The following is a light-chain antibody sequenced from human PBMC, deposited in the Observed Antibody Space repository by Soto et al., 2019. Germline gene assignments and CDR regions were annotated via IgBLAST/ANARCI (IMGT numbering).Light chain of an antibody. Sequence: ESVLTQSPGTLSLSPGERATLSCRASQSVNSNSLAWYQQKPGQAPRLLIYGTSSRATGIPDRFSGSGSGTDFTLTISRLELEDFAVYYCQQFGGSPPYTFGQGTKLEIK. V-gene: IGKV3-20*01. CDR3: QQFGGSPPYT. CDR2: GTS. CDR1: QSVNSNS. J-gene: IGKJ2*01.